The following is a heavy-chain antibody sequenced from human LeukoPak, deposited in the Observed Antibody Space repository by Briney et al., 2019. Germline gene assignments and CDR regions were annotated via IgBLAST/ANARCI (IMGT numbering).Heavy chain of an antibody. V-gene: IGHV1-18*01. J-gene: IGHJ5*02. CDR3: ARGLVPAAICWWFDP. D-gene: IGHD2-2*02. CDR1: GYTFTSYG. Sequence: GASVKVSCKASGYTFTSYGISWVRQAPGQGLEWMGWISAYNGSTNYAQKLQGRVTMTTDTSTSTAYMELRSLRSDDTAVYYCARGLVPAAICWWFDPWGQGTLVTVSS. CDR2: ISAYNGST.